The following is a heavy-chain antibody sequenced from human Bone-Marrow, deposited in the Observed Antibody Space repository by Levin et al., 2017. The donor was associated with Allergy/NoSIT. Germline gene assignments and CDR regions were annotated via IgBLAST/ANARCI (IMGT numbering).Heavy chain of an antibody. V-gene: IGHV3-53*01. CDR3: ARAGLGVVVTEPDY. CDR1: GFTVSRNY. J-gene: IGHJ4*02. CDR2: IYSGGST. Sequence: PGGSLRLSCAASGFTVSRNYMSWVRQAPGRGLEWISVIYSGGSTYFADSVKGRFSISRDKSKNTLYLQMNSLRVEDTAVYYCARAGLGVVVTEPDYWGQGTLVTVSS. D-gene: IGHD2-15*01.